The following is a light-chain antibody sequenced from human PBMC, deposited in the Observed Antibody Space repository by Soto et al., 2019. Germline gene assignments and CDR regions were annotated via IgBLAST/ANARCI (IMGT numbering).Light chain of an antibody. CDR3: QQYKDYTYT. CDR1: QRVDRW. V-gene: IGKV1-5*01. Sequence: DIQMTQSPATLSASVGDRVTITCRASQRVDRWLAWYQQKPGQAPKLLISDASTLESGAPSRFSGSGSVTEFTLTITSLQPDDFATYYCQQYKDYTYTFGQGTKVDIK. CDR2: DAS. J-gene: IGKJ1*01.